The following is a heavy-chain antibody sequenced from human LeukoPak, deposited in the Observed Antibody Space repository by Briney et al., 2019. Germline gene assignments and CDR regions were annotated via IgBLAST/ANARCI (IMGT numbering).Heavy chain of an antibody. CDR3: ATGSPSCGGDCYSADY. D-gene: IGHD2-21*02. J-gene: IGHJ4*01. CDR2: FDPEDGET. V-gene: IGHV1-24*01. Sequence: ASVKVSCKVSGYTLTELSMHWVRQAPGKGLEWMGGFDPEDGETIYAQKFQGRVTMTEDTSTDTAYMELSSLRSEDTAVYYCATGSPSCGGDCYSADYWGQEPWSPSPQ. CDR1: GYTLTELS.